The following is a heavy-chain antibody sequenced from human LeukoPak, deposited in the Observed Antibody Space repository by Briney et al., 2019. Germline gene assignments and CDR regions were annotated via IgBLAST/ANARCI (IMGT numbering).Heavy chain of an antibody. CDR2: IYHSGST. J-gene: IGHJ4*02. Sequence: SETLSLTCTVSGGSISSGGYYWSWIRQPPGKGLEWIGYIYHSGSTYYNPSLKSRVTISVDRSKNQFSLKLSSVTAADTAVYYCAIGVVVPAASHAFGYWGQGTLVTVSS. CDR3: AIGVVVPAASHAFGY. D-gene: IGHD2-2*01. V-gene: IGHV4-30-2*01. CDR1: GGSISSGGYY.